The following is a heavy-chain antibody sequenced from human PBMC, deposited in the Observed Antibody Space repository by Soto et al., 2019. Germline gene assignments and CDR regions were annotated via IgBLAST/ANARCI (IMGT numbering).Heavy chain of an antibody. D-gene: IGHD3-3*01. CDR3: ARNAKAFGVITQPYDF. CDR1: GYRFTNYG. J-gene: IGHJ4*02. CDR2: INAGTGHT. V-gene: IGHV1-3*01. Sequence: QVQLVQSGAEVKKPGASVKVSCKTSGYRFTNYGMHWVRQAPGQGLEWMGWINAGTGHTAFSQKLQGRVPINRDTSASTAYMELNNLKYEDTAVYYCARNAKAFGVITQPYDFWGQGTLVTVSS.